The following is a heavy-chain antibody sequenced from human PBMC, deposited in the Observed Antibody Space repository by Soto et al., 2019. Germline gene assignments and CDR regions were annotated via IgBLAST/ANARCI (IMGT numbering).Heavy chain of an antibody. V-gene: IGHV3-23*01. CDR2: MSTSGSRT. Sequence: VQLLESGGGLVQPGGSLRLSCAASGFTFSNYAMSWVRQAPGKGLEWVSGMSTSGSRTYYADSVKGRFIISKDNSKNTLYLQMNSLSPEDTAVYYCANAYFDILTGYFGDYWGQGTLVSVSS. J-gene: IGHJ4*02. CDR3: ANAYFDILTGYFGDY. CDR1: GFTFSNYA. D-gene: IGHD3-9*01.